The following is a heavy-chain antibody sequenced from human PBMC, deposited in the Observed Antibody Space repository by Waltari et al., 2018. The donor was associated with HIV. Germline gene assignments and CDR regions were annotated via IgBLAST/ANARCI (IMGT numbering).Heavy chain of an antibody. D-gene: IGHD6-19*01. V-gene: IGHV4-39*01. Sequence: QLQLQESGPGLVKPSETLSLTCTVSGGSISSRSYYWGWIRQPPGKGLEWIGSISYSGSTYSNPSLKSRVTISVDTSKDQFSLKLSSVTAADTAVYYCARLTIIAVAGSFDYWGQGTLVTVSS. CDR2: ISYSGST. J-gene: IGHJ4*02. CDR1: GGSISSRSYY. CDR3: ARLTIIAVAGSFDY.